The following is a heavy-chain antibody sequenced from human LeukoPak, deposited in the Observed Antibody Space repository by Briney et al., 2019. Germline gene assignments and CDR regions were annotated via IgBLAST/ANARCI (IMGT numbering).Heavy chain of an antibody. J-gene: IGHJ4*02. V-gene: IGHV3-7*01. CDR3: ARDPETGTSL. CDR1: AFTLSTYA. CDR2: IKQDGSEK. Sequence: PGGSLRLSCAASAFTLSTYAMSWVRQAPGKGLEWVANIKQDGSEKYYVDSVKGRFTISRDNAKNSLYLQMNSLRAEDTAVYYCARDPETGTSLWGQGTLVTVSS. D-gene: IGHD1-1*01.